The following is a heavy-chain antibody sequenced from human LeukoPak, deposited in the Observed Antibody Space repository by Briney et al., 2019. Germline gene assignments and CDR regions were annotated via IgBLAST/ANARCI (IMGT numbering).Heavy chain of an antibody. CDR2: IYCSGST. V-gene: IGHV4-30-4*01. J-gene: IGHJ5*02. CDR3: ARGTHYGGKGFDP. D-gene: IGHD4-23*01. Sequence: SQTLPLTCTVSGGSISSGDYYWSWIRQPPGKGLEWIGYIYCSGSTYYNPSLKSRVTISVDTSKNQFSLKLSSVTAADTAVYYCARGTHYGGKGFDPWGQGTLVTVSS. CDR1: GGSISSGDYY.